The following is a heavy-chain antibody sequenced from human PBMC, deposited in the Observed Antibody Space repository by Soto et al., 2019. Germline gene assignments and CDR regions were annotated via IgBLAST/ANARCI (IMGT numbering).Heavy chain of an antibody. D-gene: IGHD4-17*01. Sequence: ASVKVSCKASGGTFSSYAISWVRQAPGQGLEWMGGIIPIFGTANYAQKFQGRVTITADESTSTAYMELSSLRSEDTAVYYCARDTTVTDDDYYYYGMDVWGQGTKVTVSS. CDR3: ARDTTVTDDDYYYYGMDV. CDR1: GGTFSSYA. V-gene: IGHV1-69*13. J-gene: IGHJ6*02. CDR2: IIPIFGTA.